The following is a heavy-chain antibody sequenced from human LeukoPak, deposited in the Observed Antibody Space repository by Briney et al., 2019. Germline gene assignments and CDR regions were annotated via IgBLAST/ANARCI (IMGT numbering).Heavy chain of an antibody. V-gene: IGHV4-38-2*01. CDR3: ARQGGAYYYDSSGYCDY. CDR1: GYSLSSGYY. J-gene: IGHJ4*02. D-gene: IGHD3-22*01. CDR2: IYHSGST. Sequence: SETLSLXCAVSGYSLSSGYYCGWIRQPPGKGLAWIGSIYHSGSTYYNPSLTSLVTISVDTSKNQFSLKLSTVTAADTAVYYCARQGGAYYYDSSGYCDYWGQGTLVTVSS.